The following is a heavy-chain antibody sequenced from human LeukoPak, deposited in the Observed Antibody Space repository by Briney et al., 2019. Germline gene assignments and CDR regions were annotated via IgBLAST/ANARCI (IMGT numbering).Heavy chain of an antibody. CDR1: GFTFSSYW. Sequence: GGSLRLSCEASGFTFSSYWMSWVRQAPGKGLEWVSSISSSSSYIYYADSVKGRFTISRDNAKNSLYLQMNSLRAEDTAVYYCATSSSGYYHDAFDIWGQGTMVTVSS. D-gene: IGHD3-22*01. J-gene: IGHJ3*02. V-gene: IGHV3-21*01. CDR2: ISSSSSYI. CDR3: ATSSSGYYHDAFDI.